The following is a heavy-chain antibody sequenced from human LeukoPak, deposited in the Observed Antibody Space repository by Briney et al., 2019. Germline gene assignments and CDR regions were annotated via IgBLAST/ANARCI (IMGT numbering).Heavy chain of an antibody. CDR3: GRGVRQFGPGGGFDY. CDR2: INSDGSST. D-gene: IGHD2-8*01. J-gene: IGHJ4*02. CDR1: GFTFSSYW. Sequence: GGSLRLSCAASGFTFSSYWMHWVRQAPGKGLVWVSRINSDGSSTSYADSVKGRFTISRDNAKNTLYLQMNSLRAEDTAVYYFGRGVRQFGPGGGFDYWGQGTLVIVSS. V-gene: IGHV3-74*01.